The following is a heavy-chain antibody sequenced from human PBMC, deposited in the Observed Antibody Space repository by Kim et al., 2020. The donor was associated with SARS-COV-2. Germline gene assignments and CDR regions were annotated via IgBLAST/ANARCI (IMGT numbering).Heavy chain of an antibody. V-gene: IGHV3-21*01. CDR2: ISSSSSYI. Sequence: GGSLRLSCAASGFTFSSYSMNWVRQAPGKGLEWVSSISSSSSYIYYADSVKGRFTISRDNAKNSLYLQMNSLRAEDTAVYYCARVGEYGDYAVDWGQGTLVTVSS. CDR1: GFTFSSYS. J-gene: IGHJ4*02. CDR3: ARVGEYGDYAVD. D-gene: IGHD4-17*01.